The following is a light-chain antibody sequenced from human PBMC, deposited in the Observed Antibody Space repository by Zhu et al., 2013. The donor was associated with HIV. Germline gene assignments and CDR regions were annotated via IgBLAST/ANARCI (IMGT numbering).Light chain of an antibody. CDR1: QSILNY. CDR3: QQSFNVPRT. Sequence: DIQMTQSPSSLSASVGDRITITCRASQSILNYLNWYQQKPGKAPNLLIRAASSLQTGVPSRFTASGSGTDFTLSISSLQPEDFATYYCQQSFNVPRTFGQGTRVEVK. V-gene: IGKV1-39*01. J-gene: IGKJ1*01. CDR2: AAS.